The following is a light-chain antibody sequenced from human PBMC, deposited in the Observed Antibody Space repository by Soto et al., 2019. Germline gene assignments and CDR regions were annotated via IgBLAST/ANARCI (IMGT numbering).Light chain of an antibody. CDR1: SSNVGSNY. CDR2: DKN. J-gene: IGLJ3*02. V-gene: IGLV1-51*01. Sequence: QSVLTQPPSVSAAPGQKVIISCSGSSSNVGSNYVSWYQQLPGKAPKLLIYDKNERPSGISDRFSASKSGTSATLGITGLLTGDEADYYCGAWDHSLNVGVFGGGTKLTVL. CDR3: GAWDHSLNVGV.